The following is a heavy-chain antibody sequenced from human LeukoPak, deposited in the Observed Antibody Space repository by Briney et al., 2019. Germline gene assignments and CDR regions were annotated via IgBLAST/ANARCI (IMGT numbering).Heavy chain of an antibody. J-gene: IGHJ3*02. Sequence: GGSLRLSCAASGFTFSSYGMHWVRQAPGKGLEWVAVISYDGGNKYYADSVKGRLTISRDNSKNTLYLQMNSLRAEDTAVYYCAKGKQKGAKGAAFDIWGQGTMVTVSS. V-gene: IGHV3-30*18. D-gene: IGHD1-26*01. CDR3: AKGKQKGAKGAAFDI. CDR1: GFTFSSYG. CDR2: ISYDGGNK.